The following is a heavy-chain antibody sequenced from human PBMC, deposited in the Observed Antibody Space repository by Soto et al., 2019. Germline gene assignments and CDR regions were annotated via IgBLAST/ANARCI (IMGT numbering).Heavy chain of an antibody. Sequence: GASVKVSCKASGYTFTSYDINWVRQATGQGLEWMGWMNPNSGNTGYAQKFQGRVTMTRNTSISTAYMELSSLRSEDTAVYYCARSWNDRVYYYYYGTDVWGQGTTVTVSS. CDR1: GYTFTSYD. V-gene: IGHV1-8*01. CDR3: ARSWNDRVYYYYYGTDV. D-gene: IGHD1-1*01. CDR2: MNPNSGNT. J-gene: IGHJ6*02.